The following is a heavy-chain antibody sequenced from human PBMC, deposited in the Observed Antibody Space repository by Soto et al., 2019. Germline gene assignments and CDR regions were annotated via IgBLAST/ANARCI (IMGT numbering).Heavy chain of an antibody. V-gene: IGHV5-51*01. Sequence: PGESLKISCKGSGYSFTTYWIGWVRQMPGKGLEWMGITYPGDSDTRYSPSFQGQVTISVDKSINTAYLQWSSLKASDTAMYYCARQRDISSSVTGPFDMWGQGKMVTVSS. J-gene: IGHJ3*02. D-gene: IGHD5-12*01. CDR2: TYPGDSDT. CDR3: ARQRDISSSVTGPFDM. CDR1: GYSFTTYW.